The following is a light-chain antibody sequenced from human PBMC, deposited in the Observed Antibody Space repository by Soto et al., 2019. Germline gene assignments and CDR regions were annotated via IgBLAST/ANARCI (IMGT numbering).Light chain of an antibody. CDR1: QSISSW. Sequence: DIQMTQSPSTLSASVGDRVSITCRASQSISSWLAWYQQKPWKAPKLLIYKASSLESGVPSRFSGSGSGTEFTLTISSLQPDDFASYYCQQYNSYPLTFGGGNKVEIK. CDR2: KAS. J-gene: IGKJ4*01. CDR3: QQYNSYPLT. V-gene: IGKV1-5*03.